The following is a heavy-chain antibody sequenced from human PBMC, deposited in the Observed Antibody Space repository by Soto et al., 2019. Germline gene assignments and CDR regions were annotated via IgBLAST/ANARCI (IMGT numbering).Heavy chain of an antibody. V-gene: IGHV4-39*01. D-gene: IGHD6-19*01. CDR2: IYYSGST. CDR3: ATIAVAGNVAN. J-gene: IGHJ4*02. Sequence: QLQLQESGPGLVKPSETLSLTCTVSGGSISSSSYYWGWIRQPPGKGLEWIGSIYYSGSTYYNPSLERRVDLSADTSMCQFSLKLSAVTAADTAVYFCATIAVAGNVANWSQRTLVTVSS. CDR1: GGSISSSSYY.